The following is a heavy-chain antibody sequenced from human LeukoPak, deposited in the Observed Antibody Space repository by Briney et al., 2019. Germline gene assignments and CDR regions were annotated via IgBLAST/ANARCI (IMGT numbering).Heavy chain of an antibody. J-gene: IGHJ3*02. D-gene: IGHD3-9*01. CDR1: GCSFSSYG. V-gene: IGHV3-30*03. Sequence: PGGSLRLSCAASGCSFSSYGMHWVRQAPGKGLEGVAVISYDGSNKYYADSVKGRFTISRENSKHTLYLQMHSLRAEDTAVYYCATYYDILTGYYPGPFDIWGQGTMVTVSS. CDR2: ISYDGSNK. CDR3: ATYYDILTGYYPGPFDI.